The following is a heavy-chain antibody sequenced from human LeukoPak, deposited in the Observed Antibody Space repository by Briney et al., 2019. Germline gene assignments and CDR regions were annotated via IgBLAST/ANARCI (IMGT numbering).Heavy chain of an antibody. CDR1: GGSISSYH. CDR3: TTIKRGDIFGYFDF. V-gene: IGHV4-59*01. D-gene: IGHD5-18*01. Sequence: SETLSLTCTFSGGSISSYHWNWIRQTPGKGLEWIGYMYYTGVSNYNPSLKSRVAITVDSSKNQFSLKVTSVTAADTAIYYCTTIKRGDIFGYFDFWGQGALVTVSS. CDR2: MYYTGVS. J-gene: IGHJ4*02.